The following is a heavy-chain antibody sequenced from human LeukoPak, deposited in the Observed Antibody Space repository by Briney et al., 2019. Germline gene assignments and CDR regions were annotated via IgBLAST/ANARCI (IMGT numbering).Heavy chain of an antibody. CDR3: ARGTGYSVFDM. CDR2: INSDGSIT. Sequence: GESLKISCAASGFTFSSYWMHWVRQAPGKGLVWVSRINSDGSITSYADSVKGRFTISRDNAKNTLYLQMNSLRAEDTAVYYCARGTGYSVFDMWGQGTMVTVSS. D-gene: IGHD1-26*01. J-gene: IGHJ3*02. CDR1: GFTFSSYW. V-gene: IGHV3-74*01.